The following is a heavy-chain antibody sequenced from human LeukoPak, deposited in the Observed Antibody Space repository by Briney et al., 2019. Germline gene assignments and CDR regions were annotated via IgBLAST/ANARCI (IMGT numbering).Heavy chain of an antibody. CDR2: ISGSGGST. Sequence: GGSLRLSCAASGFTFSSYAMSWVRQAPGKGLEWVSAISGSGGSTYYADSVKGRFTISRDNSKNTLYLQMNSLRAEDTAVYYCAKPTAARCSSTSCRSSAFDIWGQGTMVTVSS. J-gene: IGHJ3*02. CDR1: GFTFSSYA. D-gene: IGHD2-2*01. V-gene: IGHV3-23*01. CDR3: AKPTAARCSSTSCRSSAFDI.